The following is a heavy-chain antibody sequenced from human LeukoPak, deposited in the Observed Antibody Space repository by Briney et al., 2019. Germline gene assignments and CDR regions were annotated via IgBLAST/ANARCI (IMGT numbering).Heavy chain of an antibody. V-gene: IGHV1-69*05. CDR2: IIPIFGTA. J-gene: IGHJ4*02. Sequence: SVKVSCKASGYTFTSYDINWVRQATGQGLEWMGGIIPIFGTANYAQKLQGRVTMTTDTSTSTAYMELSSLRSEDTAVYYCAREAVAVPADYWGQGTLVTVSS. CDR3: AREAVAVPADY. D-gene: IGHD6-19*01. CDR1: GYTFTSYD.